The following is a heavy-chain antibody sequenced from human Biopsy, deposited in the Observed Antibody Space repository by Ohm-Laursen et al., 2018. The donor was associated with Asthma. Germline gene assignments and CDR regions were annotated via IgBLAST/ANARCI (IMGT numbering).Heavy chain of an antibody. J-gene: IGHJ5*02. CDR2: IHYSGST. Sequence: TLSLTCTASGASIKTDDHCWSWLRQPPGKGPEWFGFIHYSGSTSYNPSLKGGVTISVDTSKNQFSLKLSSVTAADTAVYYCARASVAASSNWFDPWGQGTPVTVSS. CDR3: ARASVAASSNWFDP. CDR1: GASIKTDDHC. D-gene: IGHD6-19*01. V-gene: IGHV4-30-4*01.